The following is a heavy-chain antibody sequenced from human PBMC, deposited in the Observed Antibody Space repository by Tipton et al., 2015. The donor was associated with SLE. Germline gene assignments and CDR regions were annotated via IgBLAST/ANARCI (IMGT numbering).Heavy chain of an antibody. CDR1: GGSISSSSYY. J-gene: IGHJ4*02. V-gene: IGHV4-39*07. Sequence: TLSLTCTVSGGSISSSSYYWGWIRQPPGKGLEWIGEINHSGSTNYNPSLKSRVTISVDTAKNQFSLKLSSVTAADTAVYYCARPVGRLGGDYWGQGTLVTVSS. CDR2: INHSGST. D-gene: IGHD3-10*01. CDR3: ARPVGRLGGDY.